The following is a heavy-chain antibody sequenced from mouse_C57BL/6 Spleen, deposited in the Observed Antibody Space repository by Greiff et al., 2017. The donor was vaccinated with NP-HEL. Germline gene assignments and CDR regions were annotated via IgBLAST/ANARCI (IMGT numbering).Heavy chain of an antibody. D-gene: IGHD1-1*01. J-gene: IGHJ1*03. V-gene: IGHV1-55*01. Sequence: VQLQQPGAELVKPGASVKMSCKASGYTFTSYWITWVKQRPGQGLEWIGDIYPGSGSTNYNEKFKSKATLTVDTSSSTAYMQLSSLTSEDSAVYYCARGIYYYGSRYFDVWGTGTTVTVSS. CDR2: IYPGSGST. CDR3: ARGIYYYGSRYFDV. CDR1: GYTFTSYW.